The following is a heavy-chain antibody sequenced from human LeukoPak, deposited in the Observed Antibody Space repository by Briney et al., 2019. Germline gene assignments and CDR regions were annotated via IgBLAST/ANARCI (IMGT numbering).Heavy chain of an antibody. CDR3: AKRRASNHYAFDI. CDR2: ISGSSGST. J-gene: IGHJ3*02. V-gene: IGHV3-23*01. CDR1: GFTFSSYA. D-gene: IGHD1-14*01. Sequence: GGSLRLSCAASGFTFSSYAMSWVRQAPGKGLEWVSDISGSSGSTYYADSVKGRFTISTDNSKNTLYLQINSLRAEDTAVYYCAKRRASNHYAFDIWGQGTMVTVSS.